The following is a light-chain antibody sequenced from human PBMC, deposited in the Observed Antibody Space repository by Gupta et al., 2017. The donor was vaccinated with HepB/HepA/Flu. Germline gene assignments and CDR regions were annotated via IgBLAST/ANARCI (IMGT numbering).Light chain of an antibody. V-gene: IGLV6-57*02. J-gene: IGLJ1*01. CDR2: EEN. CDR1: SGSIASKY. Sequence: NFMLTQPHSVSHSPGKTVTISCTGSSGSIASKYVQWYQQRPGSAPTTVIYEENQRPSGVPERFSGSIYGSSDSVTINSSELKAEDEYYYQSPYYSYPVVVFGSGTEVTVL. CDR3: PYYSYPVVV.